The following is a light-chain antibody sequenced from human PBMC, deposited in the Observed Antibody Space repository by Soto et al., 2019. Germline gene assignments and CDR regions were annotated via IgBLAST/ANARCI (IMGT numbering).Light chain of an antibody. J-gene: IGKJ4*01. CDR1: QSINIW. CDR2: KAS. V-gene: IGKV1-5*03. CDR3: RQYNTFPLT. Sequence: DIQMTQSPSTLSASVGDRVTITCRASQSINIWLAWYQQKPGKAPNLLIYKASSLESGVPSRFSGSGSGTEFTLTISSLQPDDFATYYCRQYNTFPLTFGGGTKVDI.